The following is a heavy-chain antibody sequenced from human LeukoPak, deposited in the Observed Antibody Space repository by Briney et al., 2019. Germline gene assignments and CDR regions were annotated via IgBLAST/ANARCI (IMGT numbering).Heavy chain of an antibody. CDR2: ISRSRSYI. Sequence: GGSLRLSCAASGFTFSSYSMNWVRQAPGKGLEWVSTISRSRSYIYYADSVKGRFTISRDNAKNSLYLQMNSLRAEGTAVYYCARGALEILEAFDIWGQGTMVTVSS. CDR3: ARGALEILEAFDI. V-gene: IGHV3-21*01. D-gene: IGHD3-9*01. J-gene: IGHJ3*02. CDR1: GFTFSSYS.